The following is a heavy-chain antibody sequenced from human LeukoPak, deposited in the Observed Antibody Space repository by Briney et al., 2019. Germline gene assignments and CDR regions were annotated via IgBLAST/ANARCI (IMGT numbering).Heavy chain of an antibody. J-gene: IGHJ4*02. CDR2: IRTKTSGGTT. CDR3: TRGRTY. CDR1: KVSFGDYA. Sequence: GGSLRLSCTVSKVSFGDYAINWFRQAPGKGLEWVGFIRTKTSGGTTEYAASVKGRFTISRDDSKSIAYMQLNDLKTEDTAVYHCTRGRTYWGQGTLVTVSS. V-gene: IGHV3-49*03.